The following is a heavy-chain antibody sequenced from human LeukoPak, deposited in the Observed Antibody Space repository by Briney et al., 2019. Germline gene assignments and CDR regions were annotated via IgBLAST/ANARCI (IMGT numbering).Heavy chain of an antibody. V-gene: IGHV1-2*02. D-gene: IGHD1-26*01. Sequence: GASVKVSCKASGYTFTGYYMHWVRQAHGQGLEWMGWINPNSGGTNYAQKFQGRVTMTRDTSISTAYMELSRLRSDDTAVYYCARDRIVGAEDDAFHFWGQGTMVTVSS. CDR3: ARDRIVGAEDDAFHF. J-gene: IGHJ3*01. CDR2: INPNSGGT. CDR1: GYTFTGYY.